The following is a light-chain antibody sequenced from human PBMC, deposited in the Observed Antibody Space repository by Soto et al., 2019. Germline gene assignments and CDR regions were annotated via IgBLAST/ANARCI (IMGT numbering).Light chain of an antibody. Sequence: DIQMTQSPSSLSASVGDIVTITCRAGQDINIYLAWYQQKPGKVPKLLISAASTLQSGVPSRFSGSGSGTDFTLTISSLQPEDVATYYCQKYDGAPLTFGGGTQVEIK. CDR2: AAS. J-gene: IGKJ4*01. V-gene: IGKV1-27*01. CDR1: QDINIY. CDR3: QKYDGAPLT.